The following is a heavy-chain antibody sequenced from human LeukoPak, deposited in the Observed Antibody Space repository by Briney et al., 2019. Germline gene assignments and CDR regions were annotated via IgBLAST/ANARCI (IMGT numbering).Heavy chain of an antibody. D-gene: IGHD2-8*01. J-gene: IGHJ2*01. V-gene: IGHV3-21*01. CDR3: ASTKSGGWYFDL. Sequence: SVKGRFTISRDNARNSLYLQMYSLRAEDTAVYYCASTKSGGWYFDLWGRGTLVTVSS.